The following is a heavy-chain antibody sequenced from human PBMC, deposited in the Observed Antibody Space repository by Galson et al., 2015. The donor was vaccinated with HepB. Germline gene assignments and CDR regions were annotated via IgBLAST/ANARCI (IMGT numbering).Heavy chain of an antibody. Sequence: SLRLSCAASGFTLSSYSMNWVRQAPGKGLEWVSYISSSSGTIFYADSVKGRFTISRDNAKNSLYLQMNSLRAYDTAVYYCARGLYYFDYWGQGTLVTVSS. V-gene: IGHV3-48*04. CDR1: GFTLSSYS. D-gene: IGHD2/OR15-2a*01. CDR2: ISSSSGTI. CDR3: ARGLYYFDY. J-gene: IGHJ4*02.